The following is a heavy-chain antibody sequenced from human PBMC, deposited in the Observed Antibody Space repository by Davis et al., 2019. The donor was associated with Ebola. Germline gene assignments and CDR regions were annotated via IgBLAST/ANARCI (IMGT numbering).Heavy chain of an antibody. Sequence: PGGSLRLSCAASGFTFSSYAIHWVRQAPGKGLEWVAVISYVGSNKYYADSVKGRFTISRDNSKNTLYLQMNSLRAEDTAVYYCARVWNAGSSWYNWFDPWGQGTLVTVSS. V-gene: IGHV3-30*04. CDR3: ARVWNAGSSWYNWFDP. CDR2: ISYVGSNK. J-gene: IGHJ5*02. CDR1: GFTFSSYA. D-gene: IGHD6-13*01.